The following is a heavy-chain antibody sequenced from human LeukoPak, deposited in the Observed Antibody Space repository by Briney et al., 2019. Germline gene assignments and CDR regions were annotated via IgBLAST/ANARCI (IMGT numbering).Heavy chain of an antibody. V-gene: IGHV4-39*07. CDR2: IYYSGSS. CDR1: GGSISSSSYY. CDR3: ARVPLGYCSGGSCYSDAGDAFDI. Sequence: SETLSLTCTVSGGSISSSSYYWGWIRQPPGKGLEWIGNIYYSGSSYNNPSLKSRVTMSVDASENQFSLKLTSVTAADTAVYYCARVPLGYCSGGSCYSDAGDAFDIWGQGTMVTVSS. D-gene: IGHD2-15*01. J-gene: IGHJ3*02.